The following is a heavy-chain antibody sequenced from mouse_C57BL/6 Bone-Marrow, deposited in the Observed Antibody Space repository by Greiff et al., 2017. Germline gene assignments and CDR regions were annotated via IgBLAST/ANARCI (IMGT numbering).Heavy chain of an antibody. D-gene: IGHD1-1*01. J-gene: IGHJ2*01. CDR1: GFTFSSYG. CDR2: ISSCGSYP. V-gene: IGHV5-6*02. CDR3: AKFTTVFDY. Sequence: DVKLVESGGDLVQPGGSLKLSCAASGFTFSSYGMSWVRQTPDKRLEWVATISSCGSYPYYPDSVTGRFTFARDNAKNTLCLQMSSLKSEDTAMYYCAKFTTVFDYWGQGTTLTVSS.